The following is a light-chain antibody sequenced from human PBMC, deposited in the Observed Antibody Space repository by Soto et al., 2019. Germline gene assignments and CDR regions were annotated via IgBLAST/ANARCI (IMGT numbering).Light chain of an antibody. CDR2: DVI. V-gene: IGLV2-14*03. CDR3: SSYTTSSSLDVV. J-gene: IGLJ2*01. CDR1: SSDVGGYNF. Sequence: QSALTQPASVSGSPGQSITISCTGTSSDVGGYNFVSWYQQHPGKAPKVIIYDVINRPSGVSDRFSGSKSGNTASLTISGLQAEDEADYYCSSYTTSSSLDVVFGGGTKLTVL.